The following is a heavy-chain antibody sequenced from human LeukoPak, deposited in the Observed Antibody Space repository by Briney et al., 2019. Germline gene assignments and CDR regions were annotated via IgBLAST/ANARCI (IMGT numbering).Heavy chain of an antibody. V-gene: IGHV3-74*01. Sequence: LPGGSLRLSCAASGFTFSKYWMHWVRQAPGKGLVWVSYITADGSTTNYADSVKGRFTISRDNAKNTLYLQMNSLRPEDTALYYCARTGIAARPTLWFDPWGQGTLVTVSS. CDR1: GFTFSKYW. CDR3: ARTGIAARPTLWFDP. D-gene: IGHD6-6*01. CDR2: ITADGSTT. J-gene: IGHJ5*02.